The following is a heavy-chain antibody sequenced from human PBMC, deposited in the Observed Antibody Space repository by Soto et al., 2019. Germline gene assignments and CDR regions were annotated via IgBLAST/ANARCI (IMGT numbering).Heavy chain of an antibody. V-gene: IGHV3-13*01. CDR1: GFTFGSYD. CDR2: IGTAGDT. Sequence: EVQLVESGGGLVQPGGSLRLSCAASGFTFGSYDMHWVRQATGKGLEWVSAIGTAGDTYYPGSVKGRFTISRENAKNSLYIQMNSLRAGDTAVYYCAREKGSSTSGPPQGYFDYWGQGTLVTVSS. D-gene: IGHD2-2*01. CDR3: AREKGSSTSGPPQGYFDY. J-gene: IGHJ4*02.